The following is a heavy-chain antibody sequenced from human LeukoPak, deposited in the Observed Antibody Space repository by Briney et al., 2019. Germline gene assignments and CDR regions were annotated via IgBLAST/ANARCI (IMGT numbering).Heavy chain of an antibody. CDR2: ISGSGGST. CDR3: AKGRGSGYAGLYYFDY. V-gene: IGHV3-23*01. CDR1: GFTFSSYA. D-gene: IGHD5-12*01. J-gene: IGHJ4*02. Sequence: PGGSLRLSCAASGFTFSSYAMSWVRKAPGKGLEWVSAISGSGGSTYYADSVEGRFTISRDNSKNTLYLQMNSLRAEDTAVYYCAKGRGSGYAGLYYFDYWGQGTLVTVSS.